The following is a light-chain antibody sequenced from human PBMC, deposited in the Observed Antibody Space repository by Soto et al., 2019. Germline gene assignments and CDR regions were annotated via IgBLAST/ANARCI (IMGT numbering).Light chain of an antibody. CDR2: GAS. V-gene: IGKV3-20*01. J-gene: IGKJ4*01. CDR3: QQYGSSPLT. CDR1: QSVRSSY. Sequence: EIVLTQSPGTLSLSPGERATLSCRAGQSVRSSYLAWYQQKPGQAPRLLIYGASSRTTDFADRFSGSGSGTDFTLTISRLEPEDFAVYYCQQYGSSPLTFGGGTKVEI.